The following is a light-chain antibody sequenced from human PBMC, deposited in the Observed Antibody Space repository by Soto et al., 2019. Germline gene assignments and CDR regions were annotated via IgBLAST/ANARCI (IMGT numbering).Light chain of an antibody. J-gene: IGLJ3*02. Sequence: QSVLTQPPSVSGAPRQRVTISCSGSDSNIGNNAVNWYQLVPGKAPKVVIYRNNVVLSGVCDRFSGSKSGTSASLAISRLQSEDEADYYCAAWDDSLDAHVFGGGTKRTVL. CDR1: DSNIGNNA. CDR3: AAWDDSLDAHV. V-gene: IGLV1-36*01. CDR2: RNN.